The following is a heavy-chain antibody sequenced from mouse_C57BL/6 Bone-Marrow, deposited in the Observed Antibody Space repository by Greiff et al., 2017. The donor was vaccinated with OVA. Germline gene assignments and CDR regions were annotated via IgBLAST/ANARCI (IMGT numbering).Heavy chain of an antibody. J-gene: IGHJ3*01. CDR3: AREGDLRREGQD. D-gene: IGHD2-12*01. Sequence: QVQLKQPGAELVKPGASVKMSCKASGYTFTSYWITWVKQRPGQGLEWIGDIYPGSGSTNYNEKFKSKATLTVDTSSSTAYMQLSSLTSEDAAGYYCAREGDLRREGQDWGQGTLVTVSA. CDR1: GYTFTSYW. V-gene: IGHV1-55*01. CDR2: IYPGSGST.